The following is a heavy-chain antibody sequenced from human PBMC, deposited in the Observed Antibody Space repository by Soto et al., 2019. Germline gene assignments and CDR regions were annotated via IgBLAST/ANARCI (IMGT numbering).Heavy chain of an antibody. D-gene: IGHD5-18*01. CDR2: SFHSGT. J-gene: IGHJ4*02. CDR1: GGSVSSGNYY. V-gene: IGHV4-61*01. Sequence: QVQLQESGPGLVKPSETLSLTCTVSGGSVSSGNYYWSWIRQPPGKRLEWIGYSFHSGTKYNPSLKSRVTISVDTSKNQFSLKLSSVTAADTAVYYCARDSEKYSYGHNDYWGQGTVVTVSS. CDR3: ARDSEKYSYGHNDY.